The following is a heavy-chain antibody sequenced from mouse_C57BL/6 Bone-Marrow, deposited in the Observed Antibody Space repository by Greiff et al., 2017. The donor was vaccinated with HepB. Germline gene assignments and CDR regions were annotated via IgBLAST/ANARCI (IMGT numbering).Heavy chain of an antibody. CDR1: GFNIKDDY. V-gene: IGHV14-4*01. J-gene: IGHJ3*01. Sequence: VQLKESGAELVRPGASVKLSCTASGFNIKDDYMHWVKQRPEQGLEWIGWIDPENGDTEYASKFQGKATITANTSSNTAYLQLSSLTSEDTAVYYCTGDSSGYVGFAYWGQGNLVTVSA. D-gene: IGHD3-2*02. CDR2: IDPENGDT. CDR3: TGDSSGYVGFAY.